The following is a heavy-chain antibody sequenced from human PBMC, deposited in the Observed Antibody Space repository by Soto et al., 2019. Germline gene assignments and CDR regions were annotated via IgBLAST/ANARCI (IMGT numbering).Heavy chain of an antibody. CDR3: VAGQYYFEY. J-gene: IGHJ4*02. Sequence: QVQLVESGGGVVQPGRSLRLSCAASGFPFTSYGMHWVREGPGKGLEWVAVISYDGSNKFYADSVKGRFTISRDNSNNTLYLQMNSLRPEETALYYCVAGQYYFEYRGQGTLVSVSS. CDR2: ISYDGSNK. V-gene: IGHV3-30*03. CDR1: GFPFTSYG.